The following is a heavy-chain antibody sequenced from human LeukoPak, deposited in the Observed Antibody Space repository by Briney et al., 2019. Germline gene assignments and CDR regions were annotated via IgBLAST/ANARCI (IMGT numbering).Heavy chain of an antibody. V-gene: IGHV4-34*01. CDR3: ASGTTVTNFAY. J-gene: IGHJ4*02. D-gene: IGHD4-17*01. Sequence: SETLSLTCAVYGGSFSGYYWSWIRQPPGKGLEWIGSIYYSGSTYYNPSLKSRVTISVDTSKIQFSLKLSSVTAADTAVYYCASGTTVTNFAYWGQGTLVTVSS. CDR1: GGSFSGYY. CDR2: IYYSGST.